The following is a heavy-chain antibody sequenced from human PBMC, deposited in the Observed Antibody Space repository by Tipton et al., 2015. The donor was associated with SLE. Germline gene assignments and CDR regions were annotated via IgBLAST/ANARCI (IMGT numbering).Heavy chain of an antibody. D-gene: IGHD3-22*01. CDR3: ARDRSGDYMDV. CDR1: GGSFSGYY. V-gene: IGHV4-34*01. J-gene: IGHJ6*03. Sequence: TLSLTCAVYGGSFSGYYWSWIRQPPGKGLEWIGEINHSGSTNYNPSLKSRVTISVDTSKNQFSLKLSSVTAADTAVYYCARDRSGDYMDVWGKGTTVTVSS. CDR2: INHSGST.